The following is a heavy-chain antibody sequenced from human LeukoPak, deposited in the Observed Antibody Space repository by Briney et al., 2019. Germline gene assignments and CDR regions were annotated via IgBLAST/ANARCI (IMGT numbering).Heavy chain of an antibody. D-gene: IGHD2-15*01. CDR2: IYPGDSDT. Sequence: GESLKISCKGSGYSFTSYWIGWVRQMPGKGLEWMGIIYPGDSDTRYSPSFQGQVTISADKPISTAYLQWSSLKASDTAMYYCARSPVNCSGGSCYSLIYFDYWGQGTLVTVSS. CDR1: GYSFTSYW. V-gene: IGHV5-51*04. CDR3: ARSPVNCSGGSCYSLIYFDY. J-gene: IGHJ4*02.